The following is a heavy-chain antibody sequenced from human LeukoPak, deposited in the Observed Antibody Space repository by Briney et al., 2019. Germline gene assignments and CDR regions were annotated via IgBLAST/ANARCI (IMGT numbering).Heavy chain of an antibody. CDR1: GFPFSSYA. V-gene: IGHV3-23*01. CDR3: AKRHGDYFGY. D-gene: IGHD4-17*01. Sequence: PGASLRLSCAASGFPFSSYAMSWVRQPPVKGLECISTISDSFRITDDADSVKGRFTISRDNSKNTLYLQMNTLRAEDTAVYYCAKRHGDYFGYWGQGTLVTVSS. J-gene: IGHJ4*02. CDR2: ISDSFRIT.